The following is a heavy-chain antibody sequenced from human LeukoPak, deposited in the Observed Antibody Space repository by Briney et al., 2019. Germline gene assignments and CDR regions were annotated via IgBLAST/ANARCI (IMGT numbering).Heavy chain of an antibody. J-gene: IGHJ4*02. Sequence: PGGSLRLSCAASGFTFSSYWMSWVRQAPGKGLEWVSYISSSGSTIYYADSVKGRFTISRDNAKNSLYLQINSLRAEDTAVYCCARDSWIQLWSDKFDYWGQGTLVTVSS. CDR1: GFTFSSYW. CDR3: ARDSWIQLWSDKFDY. CDR2: ISSSGSTI. D-gene: IGHD5-18*01. V-gene: IGHV3-48*04.